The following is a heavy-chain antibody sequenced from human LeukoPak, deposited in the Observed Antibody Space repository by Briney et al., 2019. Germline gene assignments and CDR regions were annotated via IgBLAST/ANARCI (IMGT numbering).Heavy chain of an antibody. Sequence: ASVKVSCKPSGYIFTTYNLHWVRQAPGQGLEWMGWISTSTGDTDYARNLRGRVTMSTDASTGTAYMELRSLRSDDTAVYYCARDIGYGPGGGFYYFDYWGQGTLVTVSS. CDR2: ISTSTGDT. D-gene: IGHD2-2*03. J-gene: IGHJ4*02. CDR1: GYIFTTYN. V-gene: IGHV1-18*04. CDR3: ARDIGYGPGGGFYYFDY.